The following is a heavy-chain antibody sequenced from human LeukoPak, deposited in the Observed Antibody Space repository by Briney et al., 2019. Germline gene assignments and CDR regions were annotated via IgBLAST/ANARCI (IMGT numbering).Heavy chain of an antibody. CDR2: ISSSSYYI. CDR1: GLSISNDW. D-gene: IGHD6-13*01. V-gene: IGHV3-21*01. J-gene: IGHJ4*02. CDR3: ARDPDSSSWFDF. Sequence: GGSLRLSCAASGLSISNDWMSWVRQAPGKGLEWVSSISSSSYYIYYADSVKGRFTISRDNPKNSLYLLMSSLRADDTAVYYCARDPDSSSWFDFWGQGTLVTVSS.